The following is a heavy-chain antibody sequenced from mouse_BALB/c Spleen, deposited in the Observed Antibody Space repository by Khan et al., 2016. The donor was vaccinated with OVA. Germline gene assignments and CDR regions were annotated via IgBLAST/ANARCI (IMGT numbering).Heavy chain of an antibody. CDR1: GYTFTDYS. J-gene: IGHJ2*01. V-gene: IGHV9-2-1*01. CDR3: ARDRYDYFDY. CDR2: INTETGEP. D-gene: IGHD2-14*01. Sequence: QIQLVQSGPELKKPGETVKISCKASGYTFTDYSMHWVKQAPGKGLKWMGWINTETGEPTYADDFKGRFAFSLETSDSTAYLQINNLKNEDTATYFCARDRYDYFDYWGQGTTLTVSS.